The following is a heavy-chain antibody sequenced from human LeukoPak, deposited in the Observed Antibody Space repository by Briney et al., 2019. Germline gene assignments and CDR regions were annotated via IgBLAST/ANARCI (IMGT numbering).Heavy chain of an antibody. CDR2: INPNSGGT. CDR1: GYTFTGYY. Sequence: ASVKVSCKASGYTFTGYYMHWVRQAPAQGLEWMGWINPNSGGTNYAQKFQGRVTMTRDTSISTAYMELSRLKSDDTAVYYCARGGTYYYLFDYWGQGTLVTVSS. D-gene: IGHD1-26*01. V-gene: IGHV1-2*02. CDR3: ARGGTYYYLFDY. J-gene: IGHJ4*02.